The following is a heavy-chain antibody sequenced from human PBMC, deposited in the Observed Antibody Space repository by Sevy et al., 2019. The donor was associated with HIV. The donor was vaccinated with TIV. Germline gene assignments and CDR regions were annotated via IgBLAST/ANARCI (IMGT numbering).Heavy chain of an antibody. Sequence: GGSLRLSCAVSGFSFDSYGMTWVRQAPGKGLEWVSGISGSGSRTYYADSVKGRFIISRDNSKNTLDLQMNSLRAEDTAVYYCAKNPQRFGELLNHYFDYWGQGTLVTVSS. J-gene: IGHJ4*02. D-gene: IGHD3-10*01. V-gene: IGHV3-23*01. CDR1: GFSFDSYG. CDR3: AKNPQRFGELLNHYFDY. CDR2: ISGSGSRT.